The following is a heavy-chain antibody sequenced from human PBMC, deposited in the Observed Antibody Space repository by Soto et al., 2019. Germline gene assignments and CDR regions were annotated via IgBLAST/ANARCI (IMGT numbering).Heavy chain of an antibody. CDR1: GFSLSTSGVG. V-gene: IGHV2-5*02. CDR3: AHRWSGWYYDY. CDR2: IYWDDDK. D-gene: IGHD6-19*01. J-gene: IGHJ4*02. Sequence: QITLKESGPTLVNPTQTLTLTCTFSGFSLSTSGVGVGWIRQPPGKALEWLALIYWDDDKRYSPSLKSRLTITTDTSKNQVVLTMTNMDPVDTATYYCAHRWSGWYYDYWGQGTLVTVSS.